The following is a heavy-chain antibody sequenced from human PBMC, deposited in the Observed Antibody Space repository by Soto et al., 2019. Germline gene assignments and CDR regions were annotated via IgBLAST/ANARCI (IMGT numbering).Heavy chain of an antibody. CDR3: AREPKDSSSWYGWFDP. V-gene: IGHV1-69*01. CDR1: GGTFSSYA. D-gene: IGHD6-13*01. J-gene: IGHJ5*02. Sequence: QVQLVQSGAEVKKPGSSVKVSCKASGGTFSSYAISWVRQAPGQGLEWMGGIIPIFGTANYAQKFQGRVTITADESTSTAYMELSSQRSEDTAVYYCAREPKDSSSWYGWFDPWGQGTLVTVSS. CDR2: IIPIFGTA.